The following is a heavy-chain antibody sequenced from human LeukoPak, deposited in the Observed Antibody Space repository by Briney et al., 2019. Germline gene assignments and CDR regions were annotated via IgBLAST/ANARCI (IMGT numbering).Heavy chain of an antibody. J-gene: IGHJ6*02. CDR1: GYTFTSYD. V-gene: IGHV1-8*01. D-gene: IGHD3-3*01. CDR3: ARAKDFWNGCMDV. CDR2: MNPNRGKT. Sequence: ASVKDSCKASGYTFTSYDINWVRQATGQGLEWMGWMNPNRGKTSYAQKFQGRVTMTRNNSISTAYMELSGLRSEDTVVYYCARAKDFWNGCMDVWGQGTTVTASS.